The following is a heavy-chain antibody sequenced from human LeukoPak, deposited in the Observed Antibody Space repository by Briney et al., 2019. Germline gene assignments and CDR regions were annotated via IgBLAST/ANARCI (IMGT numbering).Heavy chain of an antibody. D-gene: IGHD7-27*01. V-gene: IGHV3-21*01. Sequence: GGSLRLSCAASGFTFSTYSMNWVRQAPGKGLEWVSSISSSGNNKYYADSVKGRFAISRDNAKNSLHLQMNSLRPEDTAVYYCAREGTGEEFDYWGRGTLVTVSS. CDR3: AREGTGEEFDY. CDR2: ISSSGNNK. J-gene: IGHJ4*02. CDR1: GFTFSTYS.